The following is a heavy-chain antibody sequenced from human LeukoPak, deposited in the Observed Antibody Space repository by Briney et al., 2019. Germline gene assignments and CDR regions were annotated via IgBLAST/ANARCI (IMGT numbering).Heavy chain of an antibody. Sequence: PSDTLPLTCTVSGGSISSYYWSWIRQPPGKGLEWIGYIYYSGSTNYNPSLKSRVTISVDTSKNQFSLKLSSVTAADTAVYYCARSFDLAENFDYRGQGTLVTVSS. V-gene: IGHV4-59*07. CDR3: ARSFDLAENFDY. CDR1: GGSISSYY. J-gene: IGHJ4*02. CDR2: IYYSGST. D-gene: IGHD3-9*01.